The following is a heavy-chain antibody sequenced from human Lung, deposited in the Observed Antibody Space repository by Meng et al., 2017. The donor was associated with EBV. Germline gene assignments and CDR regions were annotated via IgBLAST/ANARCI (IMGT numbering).Heavy chain of an antibody. CDR2: IYYSGST. Sequence: QVQREESGPWLVQPSQPLPLTWTVFGGSGDSGAYYWSWIRQRPGKGLEWIGYIYYSGSTFYTPSLKSRATLSVDTSKNQFSLKLNSVTAADTAVYYCARLRLVWMFDYWGQGALVTVSS. CDR3: ARLRLVWMFDY. CDR1: GGSGDSGAYY. D-gene: IGHD6-19*01. V-gene: IGHV4-31*02. J-gene: IGHJ4*02.